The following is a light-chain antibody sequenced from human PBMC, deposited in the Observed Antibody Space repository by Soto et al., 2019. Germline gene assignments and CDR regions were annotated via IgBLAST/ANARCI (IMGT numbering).Light chain of an antibody. J-gene: IGLJ1*01. V-gene: IGLV1-40*01. CDR2: ANT. CDR1: RSNIGAGYD. CDR3: QAYDSSLSGSYV. Sequence: QSALTQPPSVSGAPGQRVTISCTGSRSNIGAGYDVHWYQQLPGRAPKLLIYANTNRPSGVPDRFSGSKSGTSASLAITGLQAEDEADYYCQAYDSSLSGSYVFGSGTKLTVL.